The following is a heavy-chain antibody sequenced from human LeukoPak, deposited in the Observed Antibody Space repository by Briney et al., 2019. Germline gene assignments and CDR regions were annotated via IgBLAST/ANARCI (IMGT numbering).Heavy chain of an antibody. CDR1: GYSIGSGYY. D-gene: IGHD3-10*01. Sequence: SETLSLTCAVSGYSIGSGYYWAWIRPPPGKGLEWIGSIYHSGSTYYNPSLKSRVTISVDTSKNQFSLRLSSVTAADTAVYYCARHFPQKGGGITMVRGVRQPRGAFDIWGQGTMVTVSS. V-gene: IGHV4-38-2*01. CDR2: IYHSGST. CDR3: ARHFPQKGGGITMVRGVRQPRGAFDI. J-gene: IGHJ3*02.